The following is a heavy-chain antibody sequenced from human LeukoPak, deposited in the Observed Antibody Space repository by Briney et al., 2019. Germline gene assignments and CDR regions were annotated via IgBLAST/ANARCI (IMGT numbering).Heavy chain of an antibody. Sequence: SVKVSCKASGGTFSSYAISWVRQAPGQGLEWMGGIIPIFGTANYAQKFQGRVTITADESTSTAYMELSSLRSEDTAVYYCARVIVRIAVAVGWGQGTLVTVSS. CDR3: ARVIVRIAVAVG. V-gene: IGHV1-69*13. CDR2: IIPIFGTA. J-gene: IGHJ4*02. D-gene: IGHD6-19*01. CDR1: GGTFSSYA.